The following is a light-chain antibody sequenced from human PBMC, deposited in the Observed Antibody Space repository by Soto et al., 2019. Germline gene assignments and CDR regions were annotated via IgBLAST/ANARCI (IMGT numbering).Light chain of an antibody. V-gene: IGLV2-14*01. J-gene: IGLJ3*02. Sequence: SVLTQPASVSXXPGQSITISCTXTSNDVGGYNYVSWYQQHPGKVPKLMIYEVSNRPSGVSDRFSGSRSGNTASLTISGLQAEDESDYYCISYTSSSTWVFGGGTKLTVL. CDR1: SNDVGGYNY. CDR2: EVS. CDR3: ISYTSSSTWV.